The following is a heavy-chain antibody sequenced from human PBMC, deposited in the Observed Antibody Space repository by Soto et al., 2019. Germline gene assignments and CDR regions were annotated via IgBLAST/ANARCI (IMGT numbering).Heavy chain of an antibody. CDR2: IDPSDSYT. CDR1: GYSFTSYW. D-gene: IGHD3-9*01. V-gene: IGHV5-10-1*01. CDR3: ARLSDYDILTGYYVGEFDY. Sequence: PGESLKISCKGSGYSFTSYWISWVRQMPGKGLEWMGRIDPSDSYTNYSPSFQGHVTISADKSISTAYLQWSSLKASDTAMYYCARLSDYDILTGYYVGEFDYWGQGTLVTVSS. J-gene: IGHJ4*02.